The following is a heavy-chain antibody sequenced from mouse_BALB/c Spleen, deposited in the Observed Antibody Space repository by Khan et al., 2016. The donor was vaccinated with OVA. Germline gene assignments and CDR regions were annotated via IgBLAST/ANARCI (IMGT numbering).Heavy chain of an antibody. V-gene: IGHV1S135*01. CDR1: AYSFTTYY. J-gene: IGHJ4*01. CDR3: ARRTLDY. CDR2: IDPFNGGT. Sequence: VQLQQSGPELMKPGASVKISCKASAYSFTTYYMHWVKQSHGKSLEWIGSIDPFNGGTTYNQKFKGKATLTVDKSSSTAYMHLSTLTSEDSAVYYCARRTLDYWGQGTSVTVSS.